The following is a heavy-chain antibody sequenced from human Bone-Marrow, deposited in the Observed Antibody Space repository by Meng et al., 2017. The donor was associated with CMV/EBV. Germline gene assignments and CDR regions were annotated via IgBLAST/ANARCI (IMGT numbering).Heavy chain of an antibody. V-gene: IGHV4-34*01. Sequence: QAQLQQCGAGLFKHSETLFLTCAVYGGSFSGYYWSCVRQPPGKGLEWIGEINHSGSTNYNPSLKSRVTISVDTSKNQFSLKLSSVTAADTAVYYCARGTGQGRFDYWGQGTLVTVSS. CDR3: ARGTGQGRFDY. CDR2: INHSGST. J-gene: IGHJ4*02. CDR1: GGSFSGYY. D-gene: IGHD2-8*02.